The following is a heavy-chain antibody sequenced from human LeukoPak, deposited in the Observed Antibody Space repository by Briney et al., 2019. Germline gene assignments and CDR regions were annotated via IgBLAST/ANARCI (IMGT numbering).Heavy chain of an antibody. CDR1: GFTFGKYW. J-gene: IGHJ4*02. V-gene: IGHV3-7*03. D-gene: IGHD5-12*01. Sequence: GGSLRLSCVASGFTFGKYWMSWVRQAPGKGLEWVANIKKDGSETYYVDSVKGRFTISRDNAKNSLYLQMNSLRAEDTAMYYCARGRYSGTTYYFDYWGQGTLVTVSS. CDR3: ARGRYSGTTYYFDY. CDR2: IKKDGSET.